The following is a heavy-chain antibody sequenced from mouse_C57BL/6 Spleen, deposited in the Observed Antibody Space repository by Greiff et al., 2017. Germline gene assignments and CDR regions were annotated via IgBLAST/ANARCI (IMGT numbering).Heavy chain of an antibody. J-gene: IGHJ2*01. CDR1: GFTFSDYG. Sequence: EVQLVESGGGLVKPGGSLKLSCAASGFTFSDYGMHWVRQAPEKGLEWVAYISSGSSTIYYADTVKGRFTISRDNAKNTLFLQMTSLRSEDTAMYYCARERIYYYGSSYVSYFDYWGQGTTLTVSS. CDR3: ARERIYYYGSSYVSYFDY. CDR2: ISSGSSTI. V-gene: IGHV5-17*01. D-gene: IGHD1-1*01.